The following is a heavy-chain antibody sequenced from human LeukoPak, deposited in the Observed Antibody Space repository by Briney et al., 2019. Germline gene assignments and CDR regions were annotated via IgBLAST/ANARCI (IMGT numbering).Heavy chain of an antibody. Sequence: SVKVSCKASGGTFNNCGVTWVRQAPGQGLEWMGGIIPMFGTVNYAQNLQGRVTITSDEYTSTVYMEMRSLISEDTAVYYCGRSLGIAVTSVYGMDVWGQGTTVIVSS. CDR1: GGTFNNCG. J-gene: IGHJ6*02. CDR3: GRSLGIAVTSVYGMDV. CDR2: IIPMFGTV. D-gene: IGHD6-19*01. V-gene: IGHV1-69*13.